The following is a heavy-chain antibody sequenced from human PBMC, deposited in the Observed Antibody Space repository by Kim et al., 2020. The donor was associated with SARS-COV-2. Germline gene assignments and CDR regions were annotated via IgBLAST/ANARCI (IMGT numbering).Heavy chain of an antibody. CDR1: EFSFSIYW. CDR3: ARSGNYYGY. J-gene: IGHJ4*02. V-gene: IGHV3-7*01. Sequence: GGSLRLSCAATEFSFSIYWMTWVRQAPGKRLEWVANTNQDGSMTDYAASVKGRFTISRDNAKNLLYLQMNSLRVEDTAVYYCARSGNYYGYWGQGTLVTVSS. CDR2: TNQDGSMT. D-gene: IGHD3-10*01.